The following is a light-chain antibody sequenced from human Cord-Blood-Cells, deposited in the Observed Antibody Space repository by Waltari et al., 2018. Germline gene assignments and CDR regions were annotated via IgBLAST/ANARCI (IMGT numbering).Light chain of an antibody. V-gene: IGKV3-20*01. CDR3: QQYGSSPRT. J-gene: IGKJ1*01. Sequence: IVLTHSPGTLSLSPGERATLSCRASKSVSSSYLAWYQQKPGQAPRLLIYGASSRATGIPDRFSSSGSRTDFTLTISRLEPEDFAVYYCQQYGSSPRTFGQGTKVEIK. CDR1: KSVSSSY. CDR2: GAS.